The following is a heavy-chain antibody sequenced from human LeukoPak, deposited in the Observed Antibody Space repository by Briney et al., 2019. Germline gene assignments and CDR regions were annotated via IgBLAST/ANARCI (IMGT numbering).Heavy chain of an antibody. Sequence: SETLSLTCTVSGGSISGGGYYWSWIRQHPGKGLEWIGYIYYSGSTNYNPSLKSRVTISVDTSKNQLSLQLTSVAAADTAVYYCARGPDYYDSSGYYTPYGMDVWGQGTTVTVSS. CDR2: IYYSGST. D-gene: IGHD3-22*01. V-gene: IGHV4-31*03. CDR1: GGSISGGGYY. J-gene: IGHJ6*02. CDR3: ARGPDYYDSSGYYTPYGMDV.